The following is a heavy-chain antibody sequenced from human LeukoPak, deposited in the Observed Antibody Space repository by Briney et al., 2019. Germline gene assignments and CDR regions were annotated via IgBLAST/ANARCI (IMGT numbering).Heavy chain of an antibody. CDR1: GFTFSSYT. J-gene: IGHJ3*02. CDR2: ISYDGSNK. D-gene: IGHD3-22*01. CDR3: ARDLPYDSSQCFDT. V-gene: IGHV3-30-3*01. Sequence: GGSLRLSCAASGFTFSSYTMHWVRQAQGKGLEWVAVISYDGSNKYYADSVKGRFTISRDNSKNTLYLQMNSLRAEDTAVYYCARDLPYDSSQCFDTWGHGTMVTVSS.